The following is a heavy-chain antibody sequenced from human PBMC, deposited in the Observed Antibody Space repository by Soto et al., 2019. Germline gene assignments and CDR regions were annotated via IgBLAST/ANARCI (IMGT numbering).Heavy chain of an antibody. D-gene: IGHD1-26*01. CDR2: INHSGNP. Sequence: SETLSLTCAVYGGSFSGYYWSWIRQPPGKGLEWIGEINHSGNPNSNPSLKSRVTMSLDTSKRWLSLKLSSVTAADTAVYYCARQRPTDGRWEFANYYGMDVWGQGTPVTVSS. CDR3: ARQRPTDGRWEFANYYGMDV. V-gene: IGHV4-34*01. J-gene: IGHJ6*02. CDR1: GGSFSGYY.